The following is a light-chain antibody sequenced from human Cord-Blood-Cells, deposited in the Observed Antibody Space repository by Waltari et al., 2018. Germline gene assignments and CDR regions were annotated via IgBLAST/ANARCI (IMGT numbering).Light chain of an antibody. Sequence: SALTQPASVSWSPGPSITLSCTGTRGAVGGYNHVSCDQQAPGKAPKLMIYDVSNRPSGVSNRFSGSKSGNTASLTISGLQAEYEAEYYCSSYTSSSTWVFGGGTKLTVL. CDR2: DVS. V-gene: IGLV2-14*01. CDR1: RGAVGGYNH. CDR3: SSYTSSSTWV. J-gene: IGLJ3*02.